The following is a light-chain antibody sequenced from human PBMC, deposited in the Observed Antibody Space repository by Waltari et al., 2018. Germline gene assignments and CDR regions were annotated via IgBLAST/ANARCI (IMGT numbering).Light chain of an antibody. CDR3: ASWDDSLNGYV. J-gene: IGLJ1*01. CDR1: RPHTGRNA. CDR2: SHD. Sequence: QSVLTQPPSASGTPGQRVTISCSVTRPHTGRNALNWYQHLPGPSPNIPIYSHDQRPSGVPDRFSGSKSGTSPSLAITGLQSEDEAHYYCASWDDSLNGYVFGTGTKVTVL. V-gene: IGLV1-44*01.